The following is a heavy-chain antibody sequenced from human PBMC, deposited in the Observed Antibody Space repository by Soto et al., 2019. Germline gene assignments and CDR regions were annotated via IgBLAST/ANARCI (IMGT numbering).Heavy chain of an antibody. V-gene: IGHV4-59*01. CDR1: GASMNDYY. D-gene: IGHD3-3*02. J-gene: IGHJ4*02. CDR3: ARSGHIFEGVV. CDR2: VHYSGSV. Sequence: SETLSLTCIVSGASMNDYYGSWIRQSPGKGLEHIGYVHYSGSVNYNPSLKSRATISMDTSKNEVSLRLTSVTAADTAIYYCARSGHIFEGVVWGQGILVTVSS.